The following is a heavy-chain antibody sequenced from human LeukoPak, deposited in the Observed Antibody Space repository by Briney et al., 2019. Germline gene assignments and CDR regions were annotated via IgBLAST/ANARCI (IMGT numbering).Heavy chain of an antibody. CDR1: GGSISSYY. CDR3: ARGDSSGWFYFDY. V-gene: IGHV4-59*01. Sequence: ASETLSLTCTVSGGSISSYYWSWIRQPPGKGLEWIGYIYYSGSTNYNPSLKSRVTISLDASKSQLSLILTSVTAADTAVYYCARGDSSGWFYFDYWGQGALVTVSS. J-gene: IGHJ4*02. CDR2: IYYSGST. D-gene: IGHD6-19*01.